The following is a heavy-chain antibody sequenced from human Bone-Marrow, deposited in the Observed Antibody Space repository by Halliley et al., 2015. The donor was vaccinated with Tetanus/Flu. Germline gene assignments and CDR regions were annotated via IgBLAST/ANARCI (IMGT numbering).Heavy chain of an antibody. CDR2: INTNSGRT. CDR3: ARVMGVIVMVGARKGGSGLGV. CDR1: GYTFTDHY. V-gene: IGHV1-2*02. J-gene: IGHJ6*02. D-gene: IGHD2-15*01. Sequence: QLVQSGAEVKRPGASVKVSCKASGYTFTDHYLHWVRQAPGQGLEWMGWINTNSGRTEYGQKFQGRVTMTRDRSTSTAYMELSSLSSGDPAMSDGARVMGVIVMVGARKGGSGLGVWGHGAAVTVSS.